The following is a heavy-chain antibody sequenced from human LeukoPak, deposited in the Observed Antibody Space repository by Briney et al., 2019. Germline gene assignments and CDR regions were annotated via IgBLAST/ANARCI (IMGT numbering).Heavy chain of an antibody. V-gene: IGHV3-74*01. Sequence: GGSLRLSCAASEFTFNNYWMHWVRQAPGKGLVWVSRIRGDGSRINYAEFVEGRFTISRDNAKNSLYLQMNSLRAEDTAVYYCARLPEQWLVDDAFDIWGQGTMVTVSS. CDR2: IRGDGSRI. CDR1: EFTFNNYW. D-gene: IGHD6-19*01. CDR3: ARLPEQWLVDDAFDI. J-gene: IGHJ3*02.